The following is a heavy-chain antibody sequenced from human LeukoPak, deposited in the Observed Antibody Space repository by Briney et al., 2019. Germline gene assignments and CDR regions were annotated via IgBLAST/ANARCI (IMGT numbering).Heavy chain of an antibody. J-gene: IGHJ4*02. Sequence: GGSLRLSCAASGFTFSSYSMNWVRQAPGKGLEWASSISSSSSYIYYADSVKGRFTISRDNAKNSLYLQMNSLRAEDTAVYYCARDRWELTFDYWGQGTLVTVSS. D-gene: IGHD1-26*01. CDR3: ARDRWELTFDY. CDR2: ISSSSSYI. V-gene: IGHV3-21*01. CDR1: GFTFSSYS.